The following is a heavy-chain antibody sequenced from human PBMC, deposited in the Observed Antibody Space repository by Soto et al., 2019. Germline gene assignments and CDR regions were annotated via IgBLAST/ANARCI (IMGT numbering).Heavy chain of an antibody. D-gene: IGHD3-9*01. CDR2: ISGSGGST. Sequence: PGGSLRLSCAASGFTFSSYAMSWVRQAPGKGLEWVSAISGSGGSTYYADSVKGRFTISRDNSKNTLYLQMNSLRAEDTAVYYCATPRRSGTDWYYYGMDVWGQGTTVTVAS. J-gene: IGHJ6*02. V-gene: IGHV3-23*01. CDR1: GFTFSSYA. CDR3: ATPRRSGTDWYYYGMDV.